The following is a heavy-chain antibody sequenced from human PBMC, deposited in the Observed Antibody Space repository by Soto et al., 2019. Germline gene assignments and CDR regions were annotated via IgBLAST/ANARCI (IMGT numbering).Heavy chain of an antibody. D-gene: IGHD6-13*01. Sequence: GGSLRLSCAASGFTFSSYSMNGVRQAPGKGLEGVSSISSSSSYIYYADSVKGRFTISRDNAKNSLYLQMNSLRAEDTAVYYCARGSIAAAGNRGTKTYGMDVWGQGTTVTVSS. CDR1: GFTFSSYS. CDR2: ISSSSSYI. CDR3: ARGSIAAAGNRGTKTYGMDV. V-gene: IGHV3-21*01. J-gene: IGHJ6*02.